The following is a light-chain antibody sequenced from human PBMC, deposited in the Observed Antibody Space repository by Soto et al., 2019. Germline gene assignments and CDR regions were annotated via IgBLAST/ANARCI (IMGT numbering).Light chain of an antibody. CDR3: SSHTSSRSVV. J-gene: IGLJ2*01. V-gene: IGLV2-14*01. CDR1: SSDVGGSNY. Sequence: ALTQPASVSGSPGQSITISCTGTSSDVGGSNYVSWYQQHPGKAPKLMIYDVSNRPSGVSNRFSGSKSGNTASLTISGLQAEDEADYYCSSHTSSRSVVFGGGTQLTVL. CDR2: DVS.